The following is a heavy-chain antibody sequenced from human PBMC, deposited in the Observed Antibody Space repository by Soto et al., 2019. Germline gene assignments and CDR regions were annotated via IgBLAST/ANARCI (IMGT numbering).Heavy chain of an antibody. D-gene: IGHD3-3*01. V-gene: IGHV3-74*01. CDR3: ARDKEYYDFWSGYYLGSYYYYGMDV. J-gene: IGHJ6*02. Sequence: GGSLRLSCAASGFTFSSYWMRWVRQAPGKGLVWVSRINSDGSSTSYADSVKGRFTISRDNAKNTLYLQMKSLRAEDTAVYYCARDKEYYDFWSGYYLGSYYYYGMDVWGQGTTVTVSS. CDR2: INSDGSST. CDR1: GFTFSSYW.